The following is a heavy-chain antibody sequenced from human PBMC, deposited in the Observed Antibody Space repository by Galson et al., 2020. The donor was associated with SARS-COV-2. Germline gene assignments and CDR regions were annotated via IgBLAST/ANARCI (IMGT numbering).Heavy chain of an antibody. CDR3: VSSTVGRYSDGVLDY. CDR1: GFSFSSYA. V-gene: IGHV3-30*04. J-gene: IGHJ4*02. Sequence: GASLKITCAVSGFSFSSYAMHWVRQAQGKGLEWVTVVSSDGRDKYYANSVRGRFTMSGDNSKNALYLQMNSLTAEDTAVYYCVSSTVGRYSDGVLDYWGQGTLVTVSS. CDR2: VSSDGRDK. D-gene: IGHD5-12*01.